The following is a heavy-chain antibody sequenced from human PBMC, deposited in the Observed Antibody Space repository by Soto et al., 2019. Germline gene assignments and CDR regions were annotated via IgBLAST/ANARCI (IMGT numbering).Heavy chain of an antibody. CDR1: GGSISSSSYY. Sequence: QLQLQESGPGLVKPSETLSLTCTVSGGSISSSSYYWGWIRQPPGKGLEWIGSIYYSVSTYYNPSHKSRVTISVDTSKNQFSLKLSSVTAADTAVYYCARHAGYYYYYMDVWGKGTTVTVSS. CDR2: IYYSVST. V-gene: IGHV4-39*01. J-gene: IGHJ6*03. CDR3: ARHAGYYYYYMDV.